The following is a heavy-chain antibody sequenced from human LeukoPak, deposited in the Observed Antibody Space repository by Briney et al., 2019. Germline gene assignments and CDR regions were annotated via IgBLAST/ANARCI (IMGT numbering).Heavy chain of an antibody. CDR1: GFTFSSYE. CDR2: ISSSGSTI. J-gene: IGHJ4*02. CDR3: ARGPSGGNNLWMDY. V-gene: IGHV3-48*03. Sequence: GGSLRLSCAASGFTFSSYEMNWVRQAPGKGLEWLSYISSSGSTIYYADSVKGRFTISRDNAKKSLYLQMNSLRAEDTAVYYCARGPSGGNNLWMDYWGQGTLVTVSS. D-gene: IGHD1-20*01.